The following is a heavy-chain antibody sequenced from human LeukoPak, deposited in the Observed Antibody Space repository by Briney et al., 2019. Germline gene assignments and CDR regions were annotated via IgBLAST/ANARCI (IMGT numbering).Heavy chain of an antibody. CDR3: ARGDYYYGSGALGY. J-gene: IGHJ4*02. CDR2: IYYSGST. CDR1: GGSISSYY. Sequence: PSETLSLTCTVSGGSISSYYWSWIRQPPGKGLEWIGYIYYSGSTNYNPSLKSRVTISVDTSKNQFSLKLTSVTAADTAVYYCARGDYYYGSGALGYWGQGTLVTVSS. V-gene: IGHV4-59*01. D-gene: IGHD3-10*01.